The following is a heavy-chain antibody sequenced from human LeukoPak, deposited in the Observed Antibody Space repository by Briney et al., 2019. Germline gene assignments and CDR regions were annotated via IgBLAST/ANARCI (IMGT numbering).Heavy chain of an antibody. CDR2: ISSSSDYI. D-gene: IGHD2-8*02. V-gene: IGHV3-21*04. CDR3: ATYRQVLLPFES. CDR1: GFTFSNYA. Sequence: GGSLRLSCAASGFTFSNYAMSWVRQAPGKGLEWVSSISSSSDYIYYADSVKGRFTISRDNAKNSLYLQMKSLRAEDTAIYYCATYRQVLLPFESWGQGTLVTVSS. J-gene: IGHJ4*02.